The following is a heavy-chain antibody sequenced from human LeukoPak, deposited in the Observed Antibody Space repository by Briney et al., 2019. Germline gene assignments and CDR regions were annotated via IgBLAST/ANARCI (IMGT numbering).Heavy chain of an antibody. V-gene: IGHV4-34*01. D-gene: IGHD6-25*01. CDR3: ARGTRIAAGGSFDY. CDR1: GGSFSGYY. J-gene: IGHJ4*02. CDR2: INHSGST. Sequence: PWETLSLTCAVYGGSFSGYYWSWIRQPPGKGLEWIGEINHSGSTNYNPSLKSRVTISVDTSKNQFSLKLSSVTAADTAVYYCARGTRIAAGGSFDYWGQGTLVTVSS.